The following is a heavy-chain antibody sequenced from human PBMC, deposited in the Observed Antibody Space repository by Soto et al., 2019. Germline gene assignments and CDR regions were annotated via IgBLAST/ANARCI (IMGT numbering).Heavy chain of an antibody. V-gene: IGHV1-69*13. CDR3: AREYSSHNCFDP. CDR1: GCTFSSYA. CDR2: IIPIFGTA. Sequence: ASVKVSCKASGCTFSSYAISWVRQAPGQGLEWMGGIIPIFGTANYAQKFQGRVTITADESTSTAYMELSRLRSEDTAVYYCAREYSSHNCFDPWGQGTLVTVSS. D-gene: IGHD6-19*01. J-gene: IGHJ5*02.